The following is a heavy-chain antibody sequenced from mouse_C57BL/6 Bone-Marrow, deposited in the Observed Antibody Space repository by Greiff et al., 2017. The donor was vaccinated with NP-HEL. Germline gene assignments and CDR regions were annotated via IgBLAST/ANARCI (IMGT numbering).Heavy chain of an antibody. D-gene: IGHD1-1*01. CDR2: TFYSGIT. CDR1: GFSINSDCY. V-gene: IGHV3-3*01. Sequence: EVQLQQSGPSLVRPSQTLSLTCTVTGFSINSDCYWIWIRQFPGNKLEYIGYTFYSGITYYNPSLESRTYITRDTSKNQFSLKLSSVTTEDTATYYCARHGSSPSYWYFDVWGTGTTVTVSS. J-gene: IGHJ1*03. CDR3: ARHGSSPSYWYFDV.